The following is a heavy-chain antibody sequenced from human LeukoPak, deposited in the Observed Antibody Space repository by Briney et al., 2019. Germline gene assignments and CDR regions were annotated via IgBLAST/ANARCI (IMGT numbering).Heavy chain of an antibody. CDR3: AAQYSGYVRLDY. Sequence: SETLSLTCTVSGGSISSYYWSWIRQPAGKGLEWIGRIYTSGSTNYNPSLKSRVTISVDTSKNQFSLKLSSVTAADTAVYYCAAQYSGYVRLDYWGQGTLVTVSS. J-gene: IGHJ4*02. D-gene: IGHD5-12*01. CDR2: IYTSGST. V-gene: IGHV4-4*07. CDR1: GGSISSYY.